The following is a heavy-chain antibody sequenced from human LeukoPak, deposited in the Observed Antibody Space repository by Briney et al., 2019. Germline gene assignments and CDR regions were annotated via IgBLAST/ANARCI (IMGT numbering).Heavy chain of an antibody. J-gene: IGHJ4*02. V-gene: IGHV3-64*05. CDR2: ISSNGATT. Sequence: GGSLRLSCSASGFTFSSYAMHWVRQAPGKGLEYVSAISSNGATTYYADSVKGRFTISRDNSKNTLYFQMSSLRPEDTAVYYCVKIVMAGGYFDYWGQGTLVTVSS. D-gene: IGHD3-16*01. CDR3: VKIVMAGGYFDY. CDR1: GFTFSSYA.